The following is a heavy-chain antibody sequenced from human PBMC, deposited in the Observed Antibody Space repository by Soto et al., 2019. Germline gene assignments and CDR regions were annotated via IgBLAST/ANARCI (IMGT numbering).Heavy chain of an antibody. D-gene: IGHD3-9*01. Sequence: ETLSLTCTVSGRSMSGYYWSWIRQPAGERLEWIGRIYTSGTTDFNPSLKGRVTMSVDTSKNQFSLKLTSVTAADTALYYCAREDYYDTGYYVVWGQGTQVTVSS. V-gene: IGHV4-4*07. CDR2: IYTSGTT. CDR1: GRSMSGYY. CDR3: AREDYYDTGYYVV. J-gene: IGHJ4*02.